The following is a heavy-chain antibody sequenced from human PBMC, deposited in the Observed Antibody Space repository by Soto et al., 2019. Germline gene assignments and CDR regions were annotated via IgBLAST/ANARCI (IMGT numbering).Heavy chain of an antibody. J-gene: IGHJ6*02. CDR3: ARASQTPRYSYGPSNYYYYYGMDV. Sequence: SVKVSCKASGGTFSSYAISWVRQAPGQGLEWMGGIIPIFGTANYAQKFQGRVTITADKSTSTAYMELSSLRSEDTAVYYCARASQTPRYSYGPSNYYYYYGMDVWGQGTTVTVSS. V-gene: IGHV1-69*06. D-gene: IGHD5-18*01. CDR1: GGTFSSYA. CDR2: IIPIFGTA.